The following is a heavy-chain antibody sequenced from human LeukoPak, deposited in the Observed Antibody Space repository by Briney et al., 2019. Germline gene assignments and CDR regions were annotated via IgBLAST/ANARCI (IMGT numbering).Heavy chain of an antibody. Sequence: PGGSLRLSCEASGFTFSSYWMSWVRQAPGKGLEWVANIKQDGSEKHYMDSVKGRFTNSRDNAKNSLYLQMNSLRAEDTAVYYCARVLRMTYDSIGGWFDPWGQGTLVTVSS. CDR1: GFTFSSYW. CDR3: ARVLRMTYDSIGGWFDP. J-gene: IGHJ5*02. V-gene: IGHV3-7*01. CDR2: IKQDGSEK. D-gene: IGHD3-22*01.